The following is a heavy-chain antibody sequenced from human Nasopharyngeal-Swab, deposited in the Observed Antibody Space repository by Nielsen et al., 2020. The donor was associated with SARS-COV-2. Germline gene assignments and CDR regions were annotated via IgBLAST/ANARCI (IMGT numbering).Heavy chain of an antibody. J-gene: IGHJ3*02. CDR1: GAPFSSYA. V-gene: IGHV1-69*13. D-gene: IGHD3-22*01. CDR2: IIPIFGT. CDR3: ARDRGAYYDSSGYYYDAFDI. Sequence: SVKVSCKASGAPFSSYATSWVRQAPGQGLEWMGGIIPIFGTQKFQGRVPITADESTSTAYMELSSLRSEDTAVYYCARDRGAYYDSSGYYYDAFDIWGQGTMVTVSS.